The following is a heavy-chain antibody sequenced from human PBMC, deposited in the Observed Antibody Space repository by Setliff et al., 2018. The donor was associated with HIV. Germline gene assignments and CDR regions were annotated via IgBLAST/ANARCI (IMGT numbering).Heavy chain of an antibody. D-gene: IGHD1-7*01. CDR3: ARQGGNYFVDN. V-gene: IGHV4-34*01. CDR2: IKHSGST. CDR1: GGSFSAYY. J-gene: IGHJ4*02. Sequence: PSETLSLTCSVYGGSFSAYYWSWIRQPPGKGLEWIGEIKHSGSTNYDPSLKSRVTISVDTSKNHFSLKLTSVTAADTAVYFCARQGGNYFVDNWGQGTLVTVSS.